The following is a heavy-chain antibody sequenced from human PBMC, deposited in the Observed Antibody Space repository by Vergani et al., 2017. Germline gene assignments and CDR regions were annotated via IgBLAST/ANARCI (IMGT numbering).Heavy chain of an antibody. J-gene: IGHJ4*02. CDR2: ISSSSSYI. Sequence: VQLVESGGGVVQPGRSLRLSCAASGFTFSSYSMNWVRQAPGKGLEWVSSISSSSSYIYYADSVKGRFTISRDNAKNSLYLQMNSLRAEVTAVYYCAREKNRTAADYWGQGTLVTVSS. D-gene: IGHD1-14*01. CDR1: GFTFSSYS. V-gene: IGHV3-21*01. CDR3: AREKNRTAADY.